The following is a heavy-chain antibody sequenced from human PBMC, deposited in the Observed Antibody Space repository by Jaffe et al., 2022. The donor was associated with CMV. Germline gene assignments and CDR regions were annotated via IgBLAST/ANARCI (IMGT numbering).Heavy chain of an antibody. D-gene: IGHD5-12*01. J-gene: IGHJ4*02. CDR3: ARRGRVVATVY. CDR2: IYYSGST. Sequence: QLQLQESGPGLVKPSETLSLTCTVSGGSISSSSYYWGWIRQPPGKGLEWIGSIYYSGSTYYNPSLKSRVTISVDTSKNQFSLKLSSVTAADTAVYYCARRGRVVATVYWGQGTLVTVSS. CDR1: GGSISSSSYY. V-gene: IGHV4-39*01.